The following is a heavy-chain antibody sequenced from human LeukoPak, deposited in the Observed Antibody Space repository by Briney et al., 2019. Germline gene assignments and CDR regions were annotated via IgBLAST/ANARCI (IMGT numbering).Heavy chain of an antibody. CDR3: ARDHGSGSYCMDV. CDR2: ISSSSSYI. J-gene: IGHJ6*02. V-gene: IGHV3-21*01. D-gene: IGHD3-10*01. CDR1: GFTFSSYS. Sequence: GGSLRLSCAASGFTFSSYSMNWVRQAPGKGLEWVSSISSSSSYIYYADSVKGRFTISRDNAKNSLYLQMNGLRAEDTAVYYCARDHGSGSYCMDVWGQGTTVTVSS.